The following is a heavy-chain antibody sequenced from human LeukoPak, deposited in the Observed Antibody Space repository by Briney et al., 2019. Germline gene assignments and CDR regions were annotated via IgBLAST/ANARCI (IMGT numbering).Heavy chain of an antibody. CDR1: GGSLSRGGYY. Sequence: SETLSLTCTVSGGSLSRGGYYWSWIRQHPGKGLEWIGYIYYSGSTYYNPSLKSRVTISVDTSKNQFSLKLSSVTAADTAVYYCARYCGGDCYSMGPDYWGQGTLVTVSS. J-gene: IGHJ4*02. D-gene: IGHD2-21*02. CDR2: IYYSGST. V-gene: IGHV4-31*03. CDR3: ARYCGGDCYSMGPDY.